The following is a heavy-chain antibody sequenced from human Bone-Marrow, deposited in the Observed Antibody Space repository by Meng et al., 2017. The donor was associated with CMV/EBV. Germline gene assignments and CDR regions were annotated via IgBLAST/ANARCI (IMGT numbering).Heavy chain of an antibody. CDR3: ARDSHRPYYDFWSGYPYYYYGMDV. V-gene: IGHV3-21*01. J-gene: IGHJ6*02. CDR2: ISSSSSYI. Sequence: GGSLRLSCAASGFTFSSYSMNWVRQAPGKGLEWVSSISSSSSYIYYADSVKGRFTISRDNAKNSLYLQMNSLRAEDTAVYYCARDSHRPYYDFWSGYPYYYYGMDVWGQGTTVTVYS. CDR1: GFTFSSYS. D-gene: IGHD3-3*01.